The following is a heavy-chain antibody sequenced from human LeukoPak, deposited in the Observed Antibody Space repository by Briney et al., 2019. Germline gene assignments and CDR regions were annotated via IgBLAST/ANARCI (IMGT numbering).Heavy chain of an antibody. CDR2: TSYDGSNE. V-gene: IGHV3-30*18. CDR1: GFTFSSFG. CDR3: AKVDYGGNSGDFGGIDY. Sequence: GGSLRLSCAVSGFTFSSFGMHWVRQAPGKGLEWVAFTSYDGSNEDYADSVKGRFAVSRDNSKNTLYLQMNSLRVEDTAVYYCAKVDYGGNSGDFGGIDYWGQGTLATVSS. J-gene: IGHJ4*02. D-gene: IGHD4-23*01.